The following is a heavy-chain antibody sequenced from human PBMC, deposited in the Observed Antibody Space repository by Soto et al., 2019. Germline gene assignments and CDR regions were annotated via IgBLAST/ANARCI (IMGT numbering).Heavy chain of an antibody. J-gene: IGHJ4*02. CDR2: ISGSGGGT. CDR3: AKVRGSRTPAPGTY. CDR1: GFNFSNYD. Sequence: GGSLRLSSAASGFNFSNYDMSWVRQAPGKGLEWVSTISGSGGGTYYADSVKGRFTISRDNSKNTLSLQMNSLRAEDTAVYYCAKVRGSRTPAPGTYWGQGILVTVSS. V-gene: IGHV3-23*01. D-gene: IGHD2-2*01.